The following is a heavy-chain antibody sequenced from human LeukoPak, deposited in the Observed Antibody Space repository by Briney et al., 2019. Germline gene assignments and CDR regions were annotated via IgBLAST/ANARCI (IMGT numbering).Heavy chain of an antibody. J-gene: IGHJ4*02. D-gene: IGHD5-12*01. Sequence: GGSLRLSCAASGFTFSSYWMSWVRQAPGKGLEWVSIISSAGTTYYADSVKGRFTISRDNSKNTVYLQVNSLRDEDTAVYYCAKERGGYNGYFEYWGQGTLVTVSS. V-gene: IGHV3-66*01. CDR1: GFTFSSYW. CDR2: ISSAGTT. CDR3: AKERGGYNGYFEY.